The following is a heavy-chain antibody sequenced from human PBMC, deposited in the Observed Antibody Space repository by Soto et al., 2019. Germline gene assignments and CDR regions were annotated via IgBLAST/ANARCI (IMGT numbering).Heavy chain of an antibody. CDR2: IGPESGAT. CDR1: GYTFTGHY. Sequence: ASVKVSCKASGYTFTGHYIHWVRQAPEQGPEWMGEIGPESGATRYAQKFQGRVTMTMDMSITTVYMELSNLSPDDTAVYYCGRGRSGQIVVFYWGQGTPVTSPQ. D-gene: IGHD5-12*01. J-gene: IGHJ4*02. CDR3: GRGRSGQIVVFY. V-gene: IGHV1-2*02.